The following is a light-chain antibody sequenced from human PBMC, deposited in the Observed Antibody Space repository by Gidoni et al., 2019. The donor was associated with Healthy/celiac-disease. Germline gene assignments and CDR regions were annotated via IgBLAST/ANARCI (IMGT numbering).Light chain of an antibody. CDR3: QQSYSTPRT. CDR2: AAS. V-gene: IGKV1-39*01. CDR1: QSISSS. J-gene: IGKJ2*01. Sequence: DIQMTQSPSYLSASVGDRVTITCRASQSISSSLNWYQQKPGKAPKLLIYAASSLQSGVPSRFSGSGSGTDFTLTISSLQPEDFATYYCQQSYSTPRTFXXXTKLEIK.